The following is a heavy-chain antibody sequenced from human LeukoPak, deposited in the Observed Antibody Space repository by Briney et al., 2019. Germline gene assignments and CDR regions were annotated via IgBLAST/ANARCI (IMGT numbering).Heavy chain of an antibody. V-gene: IGHV4-39*01. D-gene: IGHD3-22*01. CDR2: IYYSGRT. CDR3: ARRRYYDGSGYLE. CDR1: GDSVSRSDSY. J-gene: IGHJ1*01. Sequence: PSETLSLTCSVSGDSVSRSDSYWDWIRQPPGKGLEWIGTIYYSGRTYYSPSLKSRVTMSVDPSNNQFSLNLRSVTAADTAVYYCARRRYYDGSGYLEWGQGTLLSGSS.